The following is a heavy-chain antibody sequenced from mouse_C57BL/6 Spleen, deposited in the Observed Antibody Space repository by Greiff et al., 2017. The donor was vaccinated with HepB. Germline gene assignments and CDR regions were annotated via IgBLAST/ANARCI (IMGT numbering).Heavy chain of an antibody. CDR3: AKGRSSGYKAMDY. CDR2: IYPRSGNT. D-gene: IGHD3-2*02. CDR1: GYTFTSYG. V-gene: IGHV1-81*01. J-gene: IGHJ4*01. Sequence: QVQLQQSGAELARPGASVKLSCKASGYTFTSYGISWVKQRTGQGLEWIGEIYPRSGNTYYNEKFKGKATLTADKSSSTAYMELRSLTSEDSAVYFCAKGRSSGYKAMDYWGQGTSVTVSS.